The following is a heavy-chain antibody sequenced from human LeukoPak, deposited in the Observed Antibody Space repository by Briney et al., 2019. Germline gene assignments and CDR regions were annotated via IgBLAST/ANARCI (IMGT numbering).Heavy chain of an antibody. CDR1: DGSINSYY. D-gene: IGHD4-23*01. CDR3: ARIYGGNSEDAFDI. CDR2: IYYSGGT. J-gene: IGHJ3*02. Sequence: PSETLSLTCSVSDGSINSYYWNWIRRPPGKGLEWIGYIYYSGGTNYNPSLKSRVTISVDTSKNQFSLKLSSVTAADTAVYYCARIYGGNSEDAFDIWGQGTMVTVSS. V-gene: IGHV4-59*01.